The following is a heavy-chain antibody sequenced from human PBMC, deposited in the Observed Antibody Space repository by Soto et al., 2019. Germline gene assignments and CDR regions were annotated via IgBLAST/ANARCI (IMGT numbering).Heavy chain of an antibody. V-gene: IGHV3-48*02. Sequence: EVQLVESGGGLVRPGGSLRLSCAASGFSFSSYSMNWVRQAPGKGLEWVSYISSTSGTIYYAASVKGRSTISRDNAKNSLYLQMISLRDEATAVYYCASYLYYFGSGSGYFDYWGQGTLVTVSS. CDR2: ISSTSGTI. CDR3: ASYLYYFGSGSGYFDY. D-gene: IGHD3-10*01. CDR1: GFSFSSYS. J-gene: IGHJ4*02.